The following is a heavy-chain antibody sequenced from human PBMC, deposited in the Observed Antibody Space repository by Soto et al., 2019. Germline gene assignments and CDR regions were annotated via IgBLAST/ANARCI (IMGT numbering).Heavy chain of an antibody. CDR3: ARDRGEWLPES. J-gene: IGHJ5*02. V-gene: IGHV4-30-2*01. D-gene: IGHD5-12*01. Sequence: QLQLQESGSGLVKPSQTLSLTCAVSGGSISSGGYSWSWIRQPPGKGLEWIGDIYDSGSTYYNPSLKSRVAISVDRSKNQFSLELSAVTAADTAVYYCARDRGEWLPESWGQGTLVTFSS. CDR2: IYDSGST. CDR1: GGSISSGGYS.